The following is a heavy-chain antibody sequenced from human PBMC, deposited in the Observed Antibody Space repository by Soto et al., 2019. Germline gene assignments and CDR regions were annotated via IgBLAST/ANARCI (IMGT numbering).Heavy chain of an antibody. J-gene: IGHJ6*02. V-gene: IGHV4-61*01. CDR1: GGSVSSGSYY. D-gene: IGHD3-3*01. CDR3: ARDPDFWSGYNVFHTVHGHYGMDV. CDR2: IYYSGST. Sequence: SETLSLTCTVSGGSVSSGSYYWSWIRQPPGKGLEWIGYIYYSGSTNYNPSLKSRVTISVDTSKNQFSLKLSSVTAADTAVYYCARDPDFWSGYNVFHTVHGHYGMDVWGQGTTVTVSS.